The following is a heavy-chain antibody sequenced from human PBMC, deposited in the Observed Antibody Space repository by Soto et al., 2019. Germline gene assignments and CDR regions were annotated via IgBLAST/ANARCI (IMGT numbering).Heavy chain of an antibody. Sequence: SETLSLTCSVSGDLVSSDNYYWTWIRQPPGKGLEWIGYIYSSGRTKYNPSLNSRVTISLDTSSNEFSLKLTSETAADTAVYYCARDIRGYSRAFDYWGQGTLGTVFS. CDR3: ARDIRGYSRAFDY. J-gene: IGHJ4*02. CDR1: GDLVSSDNYY. D-gene: IGHD5-18*01. CDR2: IYSSGRT. V-gene: IGHV4-61*01.